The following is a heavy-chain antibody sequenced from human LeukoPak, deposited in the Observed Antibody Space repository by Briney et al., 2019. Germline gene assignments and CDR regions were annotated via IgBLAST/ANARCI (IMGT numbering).Heavy chain of an antibody. CDR1: GFTFSRYW. J-gene: IGHJ4*02. Sequence: GGSLRLSCAASGFTFSRYWMSWVRQAPGKGLEWVANIKEDGTVKYYVESVKDRFAISRDNAKNSLYLQMNSLRAEDTAAYYCATSITMFDYWGQGTLVTVSS. V-gene: IGHV3-7*02. CDR2: IKEDGTVK. CDR3: ATSITMFDY. D-gene: IGHD3-10*01.